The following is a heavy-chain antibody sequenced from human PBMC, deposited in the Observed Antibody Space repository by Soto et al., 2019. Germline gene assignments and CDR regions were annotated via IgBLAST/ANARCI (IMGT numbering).Heavy chain of an antibody. CDR2: ISYDGSNK. CDR3: AHLPGGIAAAGHRDY. J-gene: IGHJ4*02. D-gene: IGHD6-13*01. CDR1: GFTFSSYG. Sequence: GGSLRLSCAASGFTFSSYGMHWVRQAPGKGLEWVAVISYDGSNKYYADSVKGRFTISRDNSKNTLYLQMNSLRAEDTAVYYCAHLPGGIAAAGHRDYWGQGTLVTVSS. V-gene: IGHV3-30*03.